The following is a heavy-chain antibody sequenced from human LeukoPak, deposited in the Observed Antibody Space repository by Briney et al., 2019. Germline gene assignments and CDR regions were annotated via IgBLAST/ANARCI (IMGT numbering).Heavy chain of an antibody. V-gene: IGHV4-59*10. J-gene: IGHJ4*02. D-gene: IGHD2-15*01. CDR3: ASLGYSYYFDY. CDR2: IYTSGST. Sequence: SETLSLTCAVYGGSFSGYYWSWIRQPAGKGLEWIGRIYTSGSTNYNPSLKSRVTMSVDASKNQFSLKLSSVTAADTAVYYCASLGYSYYFDYWGQGTLVTVSS. CDR1: GGSFSGYY.